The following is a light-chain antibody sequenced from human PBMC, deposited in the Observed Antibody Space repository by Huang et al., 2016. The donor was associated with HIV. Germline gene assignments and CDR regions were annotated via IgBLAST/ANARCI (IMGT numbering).Light chain of an antibody. J-gene: IGKJ1*01. Sequence: DIQMTQSPSSLSASVGDKVTITCRASQGIASSLAWYQQKPGKAPTLLIYTASRLQSGVPSTFSGSGSGTDYTLTISSLQPDDFATYYCQQYYSTPWTFGQGTKVEIK. CDR1: QGIASS. CDR3: QQYYSTPWT. V-gene: IGKV1-NL1*01. CDR2: TAS.